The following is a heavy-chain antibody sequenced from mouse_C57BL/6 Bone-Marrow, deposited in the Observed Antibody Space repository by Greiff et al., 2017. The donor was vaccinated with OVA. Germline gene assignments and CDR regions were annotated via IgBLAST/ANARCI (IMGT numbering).Heavy chain of an antibody. D-gene: IGHD1-1*01. CDR2: INYDGSST. J-gene: IGHJ1*03. V-gene: IGHV5-16*01. CDR1: GFTFSDYY. Sequence: DVKLVESEGGLVQPGSSMKLSCTASGFTFSDYYMAWVRQVPEKGLEWVANINYDGSSTYYLDSLKSRFIISRDNAKNILYLQMSSLKSEDTATYYCAKEYYYGSYWYFDVWGTGTTVTVSS. CDR3: AKEYYYGSYWYFDV.